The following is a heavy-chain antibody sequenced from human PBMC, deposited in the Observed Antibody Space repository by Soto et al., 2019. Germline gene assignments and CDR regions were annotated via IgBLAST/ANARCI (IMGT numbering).Heavy chain of an antibody. V-gene: IGHV3-23*01. Sequence: PGGSLRLFCAASGFTFSSYAMSWVRQAPGKGLEWVSAISGSGGSTYYADSVKGRFTISRDNSKNTLYLQMNSLRAEDTAVYYCEKDGPRGLRFLEWLLSYFDYRGKGTLVPVSP. D-gene: IGHD3-3*01. CDR1: GFTFSSYA. CDR2: ISGSGGST. CDR3: EKDGPRGLRFLEWLLSYFDY. J-gene: IGHJ4*02.